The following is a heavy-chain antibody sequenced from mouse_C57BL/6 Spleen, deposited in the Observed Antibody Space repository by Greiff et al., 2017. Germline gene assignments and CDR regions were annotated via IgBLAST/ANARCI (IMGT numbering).Heavy chain of an antibody. D-gene: IGHD1-1*02. CDR1: GYAFSSSW. V-gene: IGHV1-82*01. Sequence: VQLQQSGPELVKPGASVKISCKASGYAFSSSWMNWVKQRPGKGLEWIGRIYPGDGDTNYNGKFKGKATLTADKSSSTAYMQLSSLTSEDSAVYFCAREPLWYHEGFAYWGQGTLVTVSA. CDR2: IYPGDGDT. CDR3: AREPLWYHEGFAY. J-gene: IGHJ3*01.